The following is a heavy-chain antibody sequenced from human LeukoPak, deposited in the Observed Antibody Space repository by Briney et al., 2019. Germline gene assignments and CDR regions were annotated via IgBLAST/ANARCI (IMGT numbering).Heavy chain of an antibody. J-gene: IGHJ4*02. D-gene: IGHD3-16*01. Sequence: GGSLRLSCVASGFTFSSHWMRWVRQAPGKGLVWVSRLSNDETYIEYADSVKGRFTISRDNAKNMLYLQMNSLRVDDTAVYYCVRGSYGWAGTDYWGQGTLVTVSS. V-gene: IGHV3-74*03. CDR2: LSNDETYI. CDR3: VRGSYGWAGTDY. CDR1: GFTFSSHW.